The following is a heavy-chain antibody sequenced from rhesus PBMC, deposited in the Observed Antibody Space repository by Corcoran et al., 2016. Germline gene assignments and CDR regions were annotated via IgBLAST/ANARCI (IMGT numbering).Heavy chain of an antibody. CDR1: GFSLTTSGMG. D-gene: IGHD6-37*01. CDR2: IYWDDDK. V-gene: IGHV2-174*01. CDR3: VRGRRWLAVNYFDY. J-gene: IGHJ4*01. Sequence: QVTLKESGPALVKPTQTLTLTCTFSGFSLTTSGMGVGWIRQPPGKALEWLDLIYWDDDKRYSTSLKSRLTNSKDTSKNQVVLTMTNMDPVDTATYYCVRGRRWLAVNYFDYWGQGVLVTVSS.